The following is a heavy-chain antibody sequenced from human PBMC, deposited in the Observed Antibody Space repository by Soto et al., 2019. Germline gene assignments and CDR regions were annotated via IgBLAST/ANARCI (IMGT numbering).Heavy chain of an antibody. CDR2: IGAASDT. D-gene: IGHD7-27*01. J-gene: IGHJ6*02. CDR1: GFTFSKYD. CDR3: ARGVLGPGDYYCGMDV. V-gene: IGHV3-13*01. Sequence: VGSLTLSCAASGFTFSKYDMHWVRQSPGEGLEWDSGIGAASDTYYPVSVQGRFTVSRDNAKKSLYLQMNSLRAGDTAVYYCARGVLGPGDYYCGMDVWGQGTTVTVSS.